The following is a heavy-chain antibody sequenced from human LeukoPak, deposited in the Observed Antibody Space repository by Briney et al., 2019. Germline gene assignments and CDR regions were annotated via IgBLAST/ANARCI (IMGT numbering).Heavy chain of an antibody. CDR1: GFTFSSYS. CDR2: ITGSSSTI. V-gene: IGHV3-48*01. CDR3: AKSSSSYYDTSGYLDY. Sequence: PGGSLRLSCAASGFTFSSYSMNWVRQAPGKGLEWVSYITGSSSTIYYADSVKGRFTISRDNAKNSLYLQMNSLRAEDTAVYYCAKSSSSYYDTSGYLDYWGQGTLVTVSS. J-gene: IGHJ4*02. D-gene: IGHD3-22*01.